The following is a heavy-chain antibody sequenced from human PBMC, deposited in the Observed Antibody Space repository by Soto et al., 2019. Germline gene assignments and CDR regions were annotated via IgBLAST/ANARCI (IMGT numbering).Heavy chain of an antibody. V-gene: IGHV3-30*18. CDR2: ISYDGSNK. CDR3: AKDGYCSGGSCYSHLHELIDYFDY. J-gene: IGHJ4*02. D-gene: IGHD2-15*01. CDR1: GFTFSSYA. Sequence: PGGSLRLSCAASGFTFSSYAMHWVRQGTGKGLYWVRVISYDGSNKYYAASVKGRFTISRYNFENTLYLQMNSLRAEDTALYYCAKDGYCSGGSCYSHLHELIDYFDYWGQGTLVTVSS.